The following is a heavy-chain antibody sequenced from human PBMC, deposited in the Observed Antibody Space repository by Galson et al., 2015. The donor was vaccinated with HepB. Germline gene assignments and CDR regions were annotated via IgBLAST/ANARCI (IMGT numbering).Heavy chain of an antibody. CDR2: IRSSGSAK. V-gene: IGHV3-11*01. Sequence: SLRLSCAASGFTFSDYYMSWIRQIPGKGLQWVSYIRSSGSAKYNADSVKGRFAISRDNAKNSLYLQMNNLRAEDTAIYYCAKDDAGIGMSYWGRGTLVTVFS. J-gene: IGHJ4*02. CDR3: AKDDAGIGMSY. CDR1: GFTFSDYY. D-gene: IGHD6-13*01.